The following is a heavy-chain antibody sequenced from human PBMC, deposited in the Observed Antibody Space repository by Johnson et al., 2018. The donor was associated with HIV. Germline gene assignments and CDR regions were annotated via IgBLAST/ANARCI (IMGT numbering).Heavy chain of an antibody. CDR1: GFTVSSNY. Sequence: VQLVESGGGLVQPGGSLRLSCAASGFTVSSNYMSWVRQAPGKGLEWVSVIYSGGSTYYADSVKGRFTISRDNSKNTLYLQMNSLRAEDTAVYYCARVIQAAGTVDDAFDIWGQETMVTVSS. V-gene: IGHV3-66*01. D-gene: IGHD6-13*01. CDR3: ARVIQAAGTVDDAFDI. J-gene: IGHJ3*02. CDR2: IYSGGST.